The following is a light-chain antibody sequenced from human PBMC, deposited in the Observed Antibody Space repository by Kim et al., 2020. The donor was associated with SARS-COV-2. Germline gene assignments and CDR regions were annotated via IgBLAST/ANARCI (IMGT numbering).Light chain of an antibody. CDR1: QSISNF. CDR2: DTY. Sequence: PGESPTPSCRASQSISNFLAWYQQKPGQPPRLLIYDTYTRAAGIPARFSGSGSGTEFTLIFSSLEPEDFAVYYCQQRSNWPPEYTFGPGTRVDIK. V-gene: IGKV3-11*01. J-gene: IGKJ3*01. CDR3: QQRSNWPPEYT.